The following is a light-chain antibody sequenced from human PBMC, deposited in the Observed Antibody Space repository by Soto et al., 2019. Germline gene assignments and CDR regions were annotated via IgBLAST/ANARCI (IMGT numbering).Light chain of an antibody. J-gene: IGLJ3*02. CDR3: QSYDSSLSGWV. CDR2: GNS. Sequence: QSVLTQPPSVSGAPGQRVTISCTGSSSNIGAGYDVHWYQQLPGTAPKLLIQGNSNRPSGVPDRFSGSKSGTSASLAITGLQAEDEGDYYCQSYDSSLSGWVFGGGTQLTVL. CDR1: SSNIGAGYD. V-gene: IGLV1-40*01.